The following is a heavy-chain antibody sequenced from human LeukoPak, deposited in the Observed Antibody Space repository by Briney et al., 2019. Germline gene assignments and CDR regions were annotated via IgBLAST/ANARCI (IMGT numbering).Heavy chain of an antibody. J-gene: IGHJ5*02. CDR3: ARGIVATTNWFDP. Sequence: SETLSLTCTVSGGSISSYYWSWIRQPPGKGLEWIGHIFYTGSTTYNPSLKSRVTISVDKSKNQFSLKLSSVTTADTAVYYCARGIVATTNWFDPWGQGTLVTVSS. CDR2: IFYTGST. D-gene: IGHD5-12*01. V-gene: IGHV4-59*01. CDR1: GGSISSYY.